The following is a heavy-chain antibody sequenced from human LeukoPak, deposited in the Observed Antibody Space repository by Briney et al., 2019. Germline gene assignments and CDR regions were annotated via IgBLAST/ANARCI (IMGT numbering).Heavy chain of an antibody. V-gene: IGHV3-23*01. CDR1: GFTFSSYA. D-gene: IGHD2-2*02. CDR2: ISGSGGST. CDR3: AKDTRSCSSTSCYTFDY. Sequence: QSGGSLRLSCAASGFTFSSYAMSWVRQAPGKGLEWVSAISGSGGSTYYADSVKGRFTISRDNSKNTLYLQMNSLRAEDTAVHYCAKDTRSCSSTSCYTFDYWGQGTLVTVSS. J-gene: IGHJ4*02.